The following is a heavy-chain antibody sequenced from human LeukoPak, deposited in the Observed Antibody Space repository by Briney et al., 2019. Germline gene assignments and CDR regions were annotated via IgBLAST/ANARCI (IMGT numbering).Heavy chain of an antibody. CDR3: ARGNTAMATYNFDY. V-gene: IGHV3-23*01. D-gene: IGHD5-18*01. CDR1: GFTFSSYA. Sequence: GGSLRLSCAASGFTFSSYAMRWVRQAPGKGLEWVSAISGSGGSTYYADSVKGRFTISRDNSKNTLYLQMNSLRAEDTAVYYCARGNTAMATYNFDYWGQGTLVTVSS. CDR2: ISGSGGST. J-gene: IGHJ4*02.